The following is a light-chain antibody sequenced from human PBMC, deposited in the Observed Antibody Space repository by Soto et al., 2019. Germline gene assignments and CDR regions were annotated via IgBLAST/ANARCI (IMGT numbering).Light chain of an antibody. CDR1: QSVSSSY. Sequence: EIVLTQSPGTLSLSPGERATLSCRASQSVSSSYLGWYQQKPGQAPRLLIYGASSRPTGIPDRFSGSGSGTDFTLTISRLDPEDFAVYYCQQYGSSSLYTFGQGTKLEIK. V-gene: IGKV3-20*01. J-gene: IGKJ2*01. CDR2: GAS. CDR3: QQYGSSSLYT.